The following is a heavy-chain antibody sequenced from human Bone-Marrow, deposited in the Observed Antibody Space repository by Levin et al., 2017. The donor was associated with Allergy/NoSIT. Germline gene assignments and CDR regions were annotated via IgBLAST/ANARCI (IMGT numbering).Heavy chain of an antibody. J-gene: IGHJ4*02. CDR2: IKSKTDGGTT. D-gene: IGHD6-13*01. V-gene: IGHV3-15*01. CDR1: GFTFSNAW. Sequence: GGSLRLSCAASGFTFSNAWMSWVRQAPGKGLEWVGRIKSKTDGGTTDYAAPVKGRFTISRDDAKNTLYLQMNSLKTEDTAVYYCTTPGYSKSWYQDFNYWGQGTLVTVSS. CDR3: TTPGYSKSWYQDFNY.